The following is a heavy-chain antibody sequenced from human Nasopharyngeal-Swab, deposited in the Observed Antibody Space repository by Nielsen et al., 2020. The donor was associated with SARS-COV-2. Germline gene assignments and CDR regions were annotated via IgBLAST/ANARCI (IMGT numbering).Heavy chain of an antibody. CDR3: ARAVELWSNPSYFDS. D-gene: IGHD5-18*01. V-gene: IGHV3-11*01. Sequence: GESLKISCAASGFSFSDYTMSWIRQAPGEGPEYISSVSGSYSAIYYADSVQGRLTISRDNARNSLYLQMNSLTAEDTAVYYCARAVELWSNPSYFDSWGQGTLVTVSS. CDR1: GFSFSDYT. CDR2: VSGSYSAI. J-gene: IGHJ4*02.